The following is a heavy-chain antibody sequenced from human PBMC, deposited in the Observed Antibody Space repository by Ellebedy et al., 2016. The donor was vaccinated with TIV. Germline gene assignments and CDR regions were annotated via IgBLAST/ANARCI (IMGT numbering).Heavy chain of an antibody. CDR1: GVTFSGSA. CDR2: IRSKPNNYAT. J-gene: IGHJ4*02. CDR3: TRPNPGIGDFDY. V-gene: IGHV3-73*01. D-gene: IGHD6-13*01. Sequence: GESLKISXAASGVTFSGSAMHWVRQASGKGLEWVGHIRSKPNNYATAYAASVKGRFTISRDDLKSTAYLQMNSLKTEDTAVYYCTRPNPGIGDFDYWGQGTLVTVS.